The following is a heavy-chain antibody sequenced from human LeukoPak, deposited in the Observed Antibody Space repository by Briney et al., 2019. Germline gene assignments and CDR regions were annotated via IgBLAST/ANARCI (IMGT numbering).Heavy chain of an antibody. Sequence: GGSLRLSCAASGFTFSTYTMSWVRQAPGKGLEWVSYISRSSGSSIYYADSVEGRFTISRDNAKNSLYLQMNSLRAEDTAVYYCARDSSGWYYFDYWGQGILVTVAS. J-gene: IGHJ4*02. CDR1: GFTFSTYT. CDR2: ISRSSGSSI. D-gene: IGHD6-19*01. V-gene: IGHV3-48*04. CDR3: ARDSSGWYYFDY.